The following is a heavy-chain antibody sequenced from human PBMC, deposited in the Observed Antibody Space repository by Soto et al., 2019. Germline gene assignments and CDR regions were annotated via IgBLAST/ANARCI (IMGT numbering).Heavy chain of an antibody. CDR3: ASFIHAGNWAAPGSFDY. J-gene: IGHJ4*02. CDR2: IHPGGDSI. CDR1: GYTFTNYY. D-gene: IGHD6-13*01. Sequence: QVQLVQSGAEVKKPGASVKVSCEASGYTFTNYYIHWMRQAPGQGLEWMGMIHPGGDSITNAQNFQGRVTLPRDTSTSTVHMELSSLRSDDTAVYYCASFIHAGNWAAPGSFDYWGQGTLVTVSS. V-gene: IGHV1-46*01.